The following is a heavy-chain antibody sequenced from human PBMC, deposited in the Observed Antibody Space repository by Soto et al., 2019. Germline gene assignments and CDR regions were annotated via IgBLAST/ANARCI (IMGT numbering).Heavy chain of an antibody. CDR3: ARTFGSTTSCQAHGMDV. CDR2: LYYTGTT. Sequence: QVQLQESGPGLVKPSEPLSLTCTVSGDSVSSGSYYWTWIRQPPGKGLEWIGYLYYTGTTNYNPSLKSRVTMSLDTSSNQFSLRLSSVTAADTAVYFCARTFGSTTSCQAHGMDVWGQGTSVTVSS. J-gene: IGHJ6*02. D-gene: IGHD2-2*01. CDR1: GDSVSSGSYY. V-gene: IGHV4-61*01.